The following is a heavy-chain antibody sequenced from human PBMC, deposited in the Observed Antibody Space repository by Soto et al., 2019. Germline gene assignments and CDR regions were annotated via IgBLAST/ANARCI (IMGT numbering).Heavy chain of an antibody. CDR1: GFTVSGNH. J-gene: IGHJ4*02. V-gene: IGHV3-53*01. D-gene: IGHD1-1*01. Sequence: PGGSLRLSCAASGFTVSGNHMIWVRQAPGKGLEGVSILYRDDRTYYEDSVKGRLTITRDNSKNTLYLQMNSLRVEDTAIYYCERISEEERHWGQGTLVTVSS. CDR3: ERISEEERH. CDR2: LYRDDRT.